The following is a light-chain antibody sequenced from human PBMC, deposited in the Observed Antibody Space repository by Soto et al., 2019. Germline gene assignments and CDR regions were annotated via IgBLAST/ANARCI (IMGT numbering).Light chain of an antibody. Sequence: EVVLTQSPGTLSLSPGERATLSCRASQSVSNNYLAWYQQKPGQAPRLLIYGASNRATGIPDRFSGSASGTDFTLTINRLEPEDFAVYYCQQYGSSWTFGQGTKVDI. V-gene: IGKV3-20*01. CDR3: QQYGSSWT. CDR2: GAS. J-gene: IGKJ1*01. CDR1: QSVSNNY.